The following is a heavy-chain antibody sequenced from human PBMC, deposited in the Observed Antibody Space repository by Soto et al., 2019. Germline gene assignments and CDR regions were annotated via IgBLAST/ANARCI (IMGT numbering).Heavy chain of an antibody. J-gene: IGHJ4*02. CDR1: GFTFSSYG. V-gene: IGHV3-30*18. CDR2: ISYDGSNK. CDR3: AKMGSSEYSSSSYFDY. D-gene: IGHD6-6*01. Sequence: GGSLRLSCAASGFTFSSYGMHWVRQAPGKGLEWVAVISYDGSNKYYAGSVKGRFTISRDNSKNTLYLQMNSLRAEDTAVYYCAKMGSSEYSSSSYFDYWGQGTLVTVSS.